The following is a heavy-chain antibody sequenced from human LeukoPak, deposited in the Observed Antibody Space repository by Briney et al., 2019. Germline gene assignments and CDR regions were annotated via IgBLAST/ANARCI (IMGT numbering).Heavy chain of an antibody. J-gene: IGHJ4*02. Sequence: SETLSLTCAVYGGSFSGYYWSWIRQPPGKGLEWIGHIYYSGSTNYNPSLKSRVTISIDTSKNQFSLKLSSVTAADTAVYYCARDQGDVWGVFDYWGQGTLVTVSS. CDR1: GGSFSGYY. CDR3: ARDQGDVWGVFDY. D-gene: IGHD3-16*01. CDR2: IYYSGST. V-gene: IGHV4-59*01.